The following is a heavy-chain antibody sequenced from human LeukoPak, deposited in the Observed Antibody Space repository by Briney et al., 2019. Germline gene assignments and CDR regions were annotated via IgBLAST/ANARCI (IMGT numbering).Heavy chain of an antibody. CDR3: ARQELLPPYYYMDV. CDR1: GGSISSYY. D-gene: IGHD1-26*01. V-gene: IGHV4-59*01. J-gene: IGHJ6*03. Sequence: SETLSLTCTVSGGSISSYYWSWIRQPPGKGLEWIGYIYYSGSTNYNPSLKSRVTMSVDTSKNQFSLKLSSVTAADTAVYYCARQELLPPYYYMDVWGKGTTVTVSS. CDR2: IYYSGST.